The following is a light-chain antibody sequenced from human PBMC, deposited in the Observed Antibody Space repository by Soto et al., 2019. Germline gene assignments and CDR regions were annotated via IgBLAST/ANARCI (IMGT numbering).Light chain of an antibody. J-gene: IGLJ2*01. Sequence: QLVLTQSPSASASLGASVKLTCTLSSGHSSYAIAWHQQQPEKGPRYLMKLHSDGGHTKGDGIPDRFSGSSSGTERYLTISSLQSEDEADYYCQNWGTGTLVFGGGTKLTVL. CDR3: QNWGTGTLV. V-gene: IGLV4-69*01. CDR1: SGHSSYA. CDR2: LHSDGGH.